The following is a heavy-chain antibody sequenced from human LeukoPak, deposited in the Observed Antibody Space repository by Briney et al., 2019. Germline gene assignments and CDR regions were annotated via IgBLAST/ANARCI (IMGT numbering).Heavy chain of an antibody. D-gene: IGHD5-12*01. CDR3: AKVSTDSGYDEDYFDY. Sequence: GGSLRLSCAASGFTFDDYAMHWVRQAPGKGLEWVSGISWNSGSTGYADSVKGRFTISRDNAKNSLYLQMYSLRAEDTALYYCAKVSTDSGYDEDYFDYWGQGTLVTVSS. CDR2: ISWNSGST. J-gene: IGHJ4*02. CDR1: GFTFDDYA. V-gene: IGHV3-9*01.